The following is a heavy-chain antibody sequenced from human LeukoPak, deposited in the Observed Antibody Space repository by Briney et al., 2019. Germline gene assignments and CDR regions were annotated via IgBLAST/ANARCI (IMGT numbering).Heavy chain of an antibody. D-gene: IGHD6-19*01. CDR3: ARGQWLVDY. J-gene: IGHJ4*02. V-gene: IGHV4-59*01. CDR1: GGSISSYY. CDR2: IYYSGST. Sequence: PSETLSLTCTVSGGSISSYYWSWIRQPPGKGLEWIGYIYYSGSTNYNPSLRSRVTISVDTSKNQFSLKLSSVTAADTAVYYCARGQWLVDYWGQGTLVTVSS.